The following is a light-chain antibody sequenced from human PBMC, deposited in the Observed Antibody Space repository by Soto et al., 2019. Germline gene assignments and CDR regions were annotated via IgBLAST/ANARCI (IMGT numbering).Light chain of an antibody. J-gene: IGLJ2*01. V-gene: IGLV7-43*01. Sequence: QAVVTQEPSRTVSPGGTVTLTCASRTGAVTSGYYTNWFQQKPGQPPRALIYSTTYKHSWTPARFSGSLLGGKAALTLSGVQPEDEAEYYCLLFYGDGVVFGGGTNLTVL. CDR2: STT. CDR1: TGAVTSGYY. CDR3: LLFYGDGVV.